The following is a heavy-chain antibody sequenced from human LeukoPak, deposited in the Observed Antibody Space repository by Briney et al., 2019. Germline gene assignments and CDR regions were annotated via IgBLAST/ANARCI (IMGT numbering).Heavy chain of an antibody. D-gene: IGHD6-19*01. CDR1: GGSFSGYY. J-gene: IGHJ3*02. CDR2: INHSGST. CDR3: ARGARGWYSPPTPRDAFDI. V-gene: IGHV4-34*01. Sequence: PSETLSLTCAVYGGSFSGYYWSWIRQPPGKGLEWIGEINHSGSTNYNPSLKSRVTISVDTSKSQFSLKLSSVTAADTAVYYCARGARGWYSPPTPRDAFDIWGQGTTVTVSS.